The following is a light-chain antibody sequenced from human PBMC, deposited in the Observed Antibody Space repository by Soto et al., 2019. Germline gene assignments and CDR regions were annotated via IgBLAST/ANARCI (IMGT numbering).Light chain of an antibody. CDR1: QTLSNSF. V-gene: IGKV3-20*01. Sequence: EIVLTQSPGTLSLSPGERATLSCRASQTLSNSFIAWYQQKPGQAPRILIYDTSSRATGVPDRYSASGSGTDFTLTISRLEPEDFAVFFCQQYGTSEIIFGQGTRLEI. CDR3: QQYGTSEII. CDR2: DTS. J-gene: IGKJ5*01.